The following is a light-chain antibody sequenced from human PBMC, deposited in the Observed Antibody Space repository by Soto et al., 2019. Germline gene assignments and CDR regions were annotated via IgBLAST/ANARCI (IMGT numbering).Light chain of an antibody. Sequence: DIVLTQSPGTLSLSPGERATLSCRASQSVNSAYLAWYQQRPGQAPRLLIYGASTRASAIPDRFSGSGPGTDFTLTISRLEPEDLAVYYCQQYGNSPPWTFGQGTKVEIK. J-gene: IGKJ1*01. CDR1: QSVNSAY. CDR2: GAS. CDR3: QQYGNSPPWT. V-gene: IGKV3-20*01.